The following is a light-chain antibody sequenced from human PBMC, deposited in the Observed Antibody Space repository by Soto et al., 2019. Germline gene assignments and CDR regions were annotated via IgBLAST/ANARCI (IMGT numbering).Light chain of an antibody. V-gene: IGKV3-20*01. CDR1: QSVSRNF. J-gene: IGKJ1*01. CDR3: QQYGSFPWT. Sequence: EIVLTQSPGTLSLSPGEKATLSCRTSQSVSRNFLAWYHQKPGQAPRLLIYDASNRATGIPARFSGSGSGTDFTLTISRLEPEDFAVYYCQQYGSFPWTFGQGTKVDIK. CDR2: DAS.